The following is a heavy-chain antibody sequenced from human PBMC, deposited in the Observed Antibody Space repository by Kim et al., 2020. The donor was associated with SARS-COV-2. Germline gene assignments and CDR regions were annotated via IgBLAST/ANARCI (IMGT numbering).Heavy chain of an antibody. CDR1: GFTFSSYA. J-gene: IGHJ4*02. D-gene: IGHD4-17*01. V-gene: IGHV3-30-3*01. CDR2: ISYDGSNK. Sequence: GGSLRLSCAASGFTFSSYAMHWVRQAPGKGLEWVAVISYDGSNKYYADSVKGRFTISRDNSKNTLYLQMNSLRAEDTAVYYCASLGGMPQGKAVTTSTYYFDYWGQGTLVTVSS. CDR3: ASLGGMPQGKAVTTSTYYFDY.